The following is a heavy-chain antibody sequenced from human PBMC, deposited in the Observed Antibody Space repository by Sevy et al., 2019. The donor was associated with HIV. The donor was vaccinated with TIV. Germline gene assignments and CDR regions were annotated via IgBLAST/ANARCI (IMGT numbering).Heavy chain of an antibody. J-gene: IGHJ4*02. CDR2: ISGSGGST. D-gene: IGHD6-6*01. V-gene: IGHV3-23*01. Sequence: GGSLRLSCAASGFIFNGYVMSWVRQAPGKGLEWVSGISGSGGSTYYADSVKGRFIISRDNYKNTLYLEMNSLRAEDTAVYYCAKASSIAGGFDYWGQGTLVTVSS. CDR3: AKASSIAGGFDY. CDR1: GFIFNGYV.